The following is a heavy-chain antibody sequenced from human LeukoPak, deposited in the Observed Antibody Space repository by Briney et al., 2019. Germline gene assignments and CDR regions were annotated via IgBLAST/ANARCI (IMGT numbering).Heavy chain of an antibody. CDR3: ARQRESRYYFDY. CDR1: GGSISSSSYY. Sequence: PSETLSLTCTVSGGSISSSSYYWGWIRQPPGKGLDWIGSIFYTGSTYYNPSLKSRVSISVDTSKNQFSLKLISVTAADTAVYYCARQRESRYYFDYWGQGTLVTVSS. V-gene: IGHV4-39*01. CDR2: IFYTGST. J-gene: IGHJ4*02.